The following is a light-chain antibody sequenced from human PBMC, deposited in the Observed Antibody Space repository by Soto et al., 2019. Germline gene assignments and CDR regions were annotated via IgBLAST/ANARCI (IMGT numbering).Light chain of an antibody. CDR3: QQYSSSAYT. CDR2: GAS. J-gene: IGKJ2*01. CDR1: QSVKSSY. Sequence: EIVLTKSPGTMSLSPGERATLSCRASQSVKSSYLAWYQQKPGQAPRLIIYGASSRATGIPDRFSGTGSGTDFTLTISRLEPEDFAVYYCQQYSSSAYTFGQGTKLEIK. V-gene: IGKV3-20*01.